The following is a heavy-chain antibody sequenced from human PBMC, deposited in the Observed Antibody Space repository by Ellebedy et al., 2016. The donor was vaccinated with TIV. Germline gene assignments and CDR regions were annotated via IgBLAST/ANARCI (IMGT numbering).Heavy chain of an antibody. CDR2: VYSGGGT. CDR1: GFSVSNQF. V-gene: IGHV3-53*01. J-gene: IGHJ4*02. Sequence: PGGSLRLSCVGSGFSVSNQFMTWVRQAPGKGLEWVSVVYSGGGTYYADSVKGRFTLSRDNSQNTVFLQMNNLRVEDTAVYYCVRDLRGIWYYFDYWGQGTLVTVSS. D-gene: IGHD3-3*01. CDR3: VRDLRGIWYYFDY.